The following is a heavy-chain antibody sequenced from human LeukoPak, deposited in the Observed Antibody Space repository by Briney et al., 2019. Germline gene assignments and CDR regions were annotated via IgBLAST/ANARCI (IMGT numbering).Heavy chain of an antibody. CDR1: GGSISSGSYY. CDR3: ARSFSGSSVGFDY. D-gene: IGHD3-10*01. V-gene: IGHV4-61*02. J-gene: IGHJ4*02. Sequence: SETLSLTCTVSGGSISSGSYYWGWIRQPAGKGLEWIGRIYTSGSTNYNPSLKSRVTMSVDTSKNQFSLKLSSVTAADTAVYYCARSFSGSSVGFDYWGQGTLVTVSS. CDR2: IYTSGST.